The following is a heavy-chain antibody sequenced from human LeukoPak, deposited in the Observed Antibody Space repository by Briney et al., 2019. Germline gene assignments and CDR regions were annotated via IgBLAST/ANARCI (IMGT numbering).Heavy chain of an antibody. CDR2: IRYDGSNK. D-gene: IGHD3-9*01. J-gene: IGHJ4*02. V-gene: IGHV3-30*02. Sequence: GGSLRLSCAASGFTFSSYGMHWVRQAPGKGLEWVAFIRYDGSNKYYADSVKGRFTISRDNSKNTLYLQMNSLRAEDTAVYYCARVRVLRYFDWLDYFDYWGQGTLVTVSS. CDR3: ARVRVLRYFDWLDYFDY. CDR1: GFTFSSYG.